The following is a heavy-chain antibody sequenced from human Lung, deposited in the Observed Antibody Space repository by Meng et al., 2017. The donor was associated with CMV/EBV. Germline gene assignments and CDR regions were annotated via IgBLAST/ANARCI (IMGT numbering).Heavy chain of an antibody. CDR2: FDPEDGET. CDR3: ATDGRGYSYGKYYYYYGMDV. CDR1: GYTFTELS. D-gene: IGHD5-18*01. V-gene: IGHV1-24*01. J-gene: IGHJ6*02. Sequence: ASXXVSXKVSGYTFTELSMHWVRQAPGKGLEWMGGFDPEDGETIYAQKFQGRVTMTEDTSTDTAYMELSSLRSEDTAVYYCATDGRGYSYGKYYYYYGMDVWXQGTTVTVSS.